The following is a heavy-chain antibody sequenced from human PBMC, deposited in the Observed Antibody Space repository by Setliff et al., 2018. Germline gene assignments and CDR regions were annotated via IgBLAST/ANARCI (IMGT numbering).Heavy chain of an antibody. D-gene: IGHD3-22*01. CDR1: GYTFTGYS. Sequence: ASVKVSCKASGYTFTGYSIHWVRQAPGQELEWTGWITPNSGGTNYAQKFKGRVTMTRDTSITTVHMELRRLTSDDTAVYYCARVGVPSGYWYYLDYWGQGTQVTVS. V-gene: IGHV1-2*02. J-gene: IGHJ4*02. CDR2: ITPNSGGT. CDR3: ARVGVPSGYWYYLDY.